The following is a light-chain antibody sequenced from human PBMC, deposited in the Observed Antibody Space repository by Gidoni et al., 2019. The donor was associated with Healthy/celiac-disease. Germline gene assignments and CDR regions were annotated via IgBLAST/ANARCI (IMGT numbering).Light chain of an antibody. CDR3: QQRSNWPPWT. CDR1: QSVSSY. V-gene: IGKV3-11*01. CDR2: DAS. Sequence: EIVSTQSPATLSLSPGERATLSCRASQSVSSYLAWYQQKPGQAPRLLIYDASNRATGIPARFSGSGSGTDFTLTISSLEPEDFAVYYCQQRSNWPPWTFGQXTKVEIQ. J-gene: IGKJ1*01.